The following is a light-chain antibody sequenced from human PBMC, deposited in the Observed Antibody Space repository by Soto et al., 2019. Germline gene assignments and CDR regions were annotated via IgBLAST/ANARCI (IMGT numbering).Light chain of an antibody. CDR3: SSCTSTSTLV. V-gene: IGLV2-14*01. J-gene: IGLJ3*02. CDR1: SSDVGGYNY. Sequence: QSALTQPASVSGSPGQSITISCTGTSSDVGGYNYVSWYQQYPGKAPKLMIYEVSNRPSGVSNRFSGSKSGNTASLTISGLQAEDEADYYCSSCTSTSTLVFGGGTQLTVL. CDR2: EVS.